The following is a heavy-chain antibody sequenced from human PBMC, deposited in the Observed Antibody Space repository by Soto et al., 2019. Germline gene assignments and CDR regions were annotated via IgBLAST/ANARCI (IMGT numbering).Heavy chain of an antibody. J-gene: IGHJ4*02. CDR3: AREDPITSCCDY. CDR2: IYYSGST. D-gene: IGHD2-2*01. Sequence: TLSLTCTVSGGSISSGGYYWSWIRQHPGKGLEWIGYIYYSGSTYYNPSLKSRVTISVDTSKNQFSLKLSSVTAADTAVYYCAREDPITSCCDYWGQGTLVTVSS. V-gene: IGHV4-31*03. CDR1: GGSISSGGYY.